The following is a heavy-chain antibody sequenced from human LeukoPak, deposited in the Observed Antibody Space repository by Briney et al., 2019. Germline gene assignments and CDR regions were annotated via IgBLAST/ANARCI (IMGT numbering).Heavy chain of an antibody. Sequence: GGSLRLSCTASGFTFGDYAMSWFRQAPGKGLEGVGFIRSKAYGGTAEYAASVQGRFTISRHYSKSIAYLQMNSLRAEDTAVYYCAKDQVAVALFYFDYWGQGTLVTVSS. D-gene: IGHD6-19*01. J-gene: IGHJ4*02. CDR2: IRSKAYGGTA. V-gene: IGHV3-49*03. CDR3: AKDQVAVALFYFDY. CDR1: GFTFGDYA.